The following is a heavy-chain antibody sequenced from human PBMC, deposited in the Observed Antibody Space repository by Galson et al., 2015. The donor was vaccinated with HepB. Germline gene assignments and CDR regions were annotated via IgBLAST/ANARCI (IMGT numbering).Heavy chain of an antibody. CDR3: AREHSWGNWYFDY. J-gene: IGHJ2*01. V-gene: IGHV3-30*03. CDR1: GLSFSSHG. D-gene: IGHD3-16*01. CDR2: ISSKGRAN. Sequence: SLRLSCAASGLSFSSHGMHWVRKAPGKGLEWVAVISSKGRANNYADSVKGRFTISRDNSKNTFYLQMNSLRTEDTAVYYCAREHSWGNWYFDYWGRGTLVTVSS.